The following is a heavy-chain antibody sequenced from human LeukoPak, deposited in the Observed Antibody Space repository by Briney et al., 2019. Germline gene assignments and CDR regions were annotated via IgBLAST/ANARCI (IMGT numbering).Heavy chain of an antibody. J-gene: IGHJ3*02. Sequence: GRSLRLSCAASGFTFSSYAMSWVRQAPGKGLEWVSAISGSGGSTYYADSVKGRFTISRDNSKNTLYLQMNSLRAEDTAVYYCAKGRITYSSGTDAFDIWGQGTMVTVSS. CDR3: AKGRITYSSGTDAFDI. CDR1: GFTFSSYA. D-gene: IGHD6-19*01. CDR2: ISGSGGST. V-gene: IGHV3-23*01.